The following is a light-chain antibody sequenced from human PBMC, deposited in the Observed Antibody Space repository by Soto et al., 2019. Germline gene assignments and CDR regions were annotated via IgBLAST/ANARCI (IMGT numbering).Light chain of an antibody. CDR1: QSISSY. V-gene: IGKV1D-8*01. J-gene: IGKJ1*01. CDR2: AAS. CDR3: HQYYSFPRK. Sequence: VIWMTQSPSLLSASTGDRVTISCRMSQSISSYLAWYQQKPGKAPELLIYAASTLQSGVPSRFNGSGSGTDFTLTIRCLQSEDFATYYCHQYYSFPRKFGQGTKVDIK.